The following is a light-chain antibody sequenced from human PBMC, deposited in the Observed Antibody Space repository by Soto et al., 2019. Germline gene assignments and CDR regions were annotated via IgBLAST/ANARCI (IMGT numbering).Light chain of an antibody. CDR2: DAS. V-gene: IGKV3-15*01. CDR1: QFAGTN. J-gene: IGKJ1*01. Sequence: IAMTQSPATLSVSAGERAALSWRASQFAGTNLAWYQQKPGQAPRLLFYDASTRATGIPARFSGGGSGTDFTLIISSLQSEDSAIYYCQQYKNWPTFGQGTKVDIK. CDR3: QQYKNWPT.